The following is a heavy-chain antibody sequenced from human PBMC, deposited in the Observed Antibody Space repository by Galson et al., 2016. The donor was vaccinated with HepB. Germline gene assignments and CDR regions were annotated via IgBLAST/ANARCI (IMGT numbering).Heavy chain of an antibody. D-gene: IGHD7-27*01. J-gene: IGHJ6*02. CDR1: GGTISSSSYY. CDR2: NSHRGRT. CDR3: ERGCTLMVPVRCPLPTGARGPWSPSPQYGMDV. V-gene: IGHV4-39*01. Sequence: SETLSLTCTVSGGTISSSSYYWGWIRQPPGKGLEGIAENSHRGRTDYNTSLKSRLTFSKDTSKTQFSLNQTSVTAADTGVSSCERGCTLMVPVRCPLPTGARGPWSPSPQYGMDVWGQGTTVTVSS.